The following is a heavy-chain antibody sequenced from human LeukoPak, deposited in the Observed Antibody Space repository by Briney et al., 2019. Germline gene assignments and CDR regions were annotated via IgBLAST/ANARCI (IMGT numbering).Heavy chain of an antibody. CDR2: ISSSSSYI. CDR1: GFTFSSYS. D-gene: IGHD2-8*01. V-gene: IGHV3-21*01. CDR3: ARDRMGPSSYNWFDP. Sequence: GGSLRLSCAASGFTFSSYSMNWVRQAPGKGLEWVSSISSSSSYIYYADSVTGRFTISRDNAKNSLYLQMNSLRAEDTAVYYCARDRMGPSSYNWFDPWGQGTLVTVSS. J-gene: IGHJ5*02.